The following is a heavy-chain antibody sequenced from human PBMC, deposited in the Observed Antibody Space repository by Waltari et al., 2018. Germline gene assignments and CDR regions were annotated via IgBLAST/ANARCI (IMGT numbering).Heavy chain of an antibody. J-gene: IGHJ1*01. CDR1: GFTFSSYA. V-gene: IGHV3-23*04. D-gene: IGHD6-13*01. Sequence: EVQLVESGGGLVQPGGSLRLSCAASGFTFSSYAISWVRQAPGKGLDGVSAISGSGGSTYYADSVKGRFTISRDNSKNTLYLQMNSLRAEDTALYYCAKDPGIAATRYFQHWGQGTLVTVSS. CDR3: AKDPGIAATRYFQH. CDR2: ISGSGGST.